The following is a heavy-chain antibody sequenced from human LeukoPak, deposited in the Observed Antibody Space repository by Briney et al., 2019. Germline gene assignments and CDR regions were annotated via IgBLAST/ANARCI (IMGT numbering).Heavy chain of an antibody. CDR1: GFTFSSYA. CDR2: ISGSGGST. J-gene: IGHJ4*02. Sequence: PGGSLRLSCAASGFTFSSYAMSWVRQAPGKGLEWVSAISGSGGSTYYADSVKGRFTISRDNSKDTLYLQMNSLRAEDTAVYYCAKERAEYSYGYPFDYWGQGTLVTVSS. D-gene: IGHD5-18*01. V-gene: IGHV3-23*01. CDR3: AKERAEYSYGYPFDY.